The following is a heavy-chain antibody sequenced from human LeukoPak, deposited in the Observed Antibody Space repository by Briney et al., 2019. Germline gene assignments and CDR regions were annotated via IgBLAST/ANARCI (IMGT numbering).Heavy chain of an antibody. CDR1: GYTFIGYY. CDR3: ATVRDIVVGGGPYYFDY. Sequence: GVSVKVSCKASGYTFIGYYLHWVRQAPGQGLEWMGWINLHNGDTNYAQKFQGRVTMTRDTSITTAYMELSRLKSDDTAVYYCATVRDIVVGGGPYYFDYWGQGTLVTVSS. D-gene: IGHD2-15*01. V-gene: IGHV1-2*02. J-gene: IGHJ4*02. CDR2: INLHNGDT.